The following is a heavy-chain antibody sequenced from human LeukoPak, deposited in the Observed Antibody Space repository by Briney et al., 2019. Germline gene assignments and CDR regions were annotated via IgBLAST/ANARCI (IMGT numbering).Heavy chain of an antibody. Sequence: PGGSLRLSCAASGFTFSSYSMNWVRQAPGKGLEWVSSISSSSSYIYYADSVKGRFTISRDNSKNTLYLQMNNLRAEDTAVYYCVRYCNGGSCYRAAFDVWGPGTMVTVSS. J-gene: IGHJ3*01. CDR2: ISSSSSYI. CDR1: GFTFSSYS. D-gene: IGHD2-15*01. CDR3: VRYCNGGSCYRAAFDV. V-gene: IGHV3-21*01.